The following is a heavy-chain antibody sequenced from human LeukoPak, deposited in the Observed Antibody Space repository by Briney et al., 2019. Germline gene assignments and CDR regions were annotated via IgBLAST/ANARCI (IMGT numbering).Heavy chain of an antibody. Sequence: SGGSLRLSCAASGFTFSTYNMNWVRQAPGQGLEWVSYISSSSTTIYYADSVKGRFTISRDSAKNSLYLQMNSLRAEDTAVYYCARDRSGDDDFWNGYNTNYFVPWGQGTLVTVSS. CDR1: GFTFSTYN. CDR3: ARDRSGDDDFWNGYNTNYFVP. J-gene: IGHJ5*02. D-gene: IGHD3-3*01. CDR2: ISSSSTTI. V-gene: IGHV3-48*01.